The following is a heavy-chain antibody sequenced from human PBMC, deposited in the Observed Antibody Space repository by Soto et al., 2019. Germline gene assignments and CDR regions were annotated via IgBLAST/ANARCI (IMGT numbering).Heavy chain of an antibody. CDR1: GFTFSSYS. J-gene: IGHJ3*02. V-gene: IGHV3-21*01. CDR2: ISSRSSYI. Sequence: GGSLRLSCAASGFTFSSYSMNWVRQAPGKGLEWVSSISSRSSYIYYADSVKGRFTISRDNSKNSLYLQMNSLRAEDTAVYYCARDKGYYYASSSYCFDAFDIWGQGTMVTVSS. D-gene: IGHD3-22*01. CDR3: ARDKGYYYASSSYCFDAFDI.